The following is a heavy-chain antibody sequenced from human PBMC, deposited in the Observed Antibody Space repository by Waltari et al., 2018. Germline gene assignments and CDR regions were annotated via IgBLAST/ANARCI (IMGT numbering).Heavy chain of an antibody. CDR3: AKVASGHWGFADS. Sequence: QVQVVESGGGVVQPGGSLRLSCAVSGFIFRSYGMHWVRQAPGKGLGWVGFIRQDGSNEYYPDSVKGRFTISRDNSKNTLYLQMNSLRVEDSAVYYCAKVASGHWGFADSWGQGTLVTVSS. V-gene: IGHV3-30*02. CDR1: GFIFRSYG. CDR2: IRQDGSNE. D-gene: IGHD7-27*01. J-gene: IGHJ4*02.